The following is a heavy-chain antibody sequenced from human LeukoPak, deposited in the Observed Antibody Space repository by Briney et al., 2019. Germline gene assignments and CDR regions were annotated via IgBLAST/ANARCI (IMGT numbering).Heavy chain of an antibody. J-gene: IGHJ4*02. V-gene: IGHV3-49*03. Sequence: PGRSLRLSCTTSGFTFGDYGVTWFRQAPGKGLEWTAFIRTKSHGGTTEYAASVEGRFTISRDDSETIAYLQMNGLKTEDTAMYYCARTYYYESGGWKPDYWGQGTLVTVSS. CDR3: ARTYYYESGGWKPDY. CDR1: GFTFGDYG. D-gene: IGHD3-22*01. CDR2: IRTKSHGGTT.